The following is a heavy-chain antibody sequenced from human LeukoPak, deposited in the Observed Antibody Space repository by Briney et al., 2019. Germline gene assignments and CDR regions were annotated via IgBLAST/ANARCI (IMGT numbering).Heavy chain of an antibody. Sequence: GGSLRLSCAASGFTFSSYSMNWARQAPGKGLEWVSSISSSSSYIYYADSVKGRFTISRDNAKNSLYLQMNSLRAEDTAVYYCARDRSRAYDSSGPLDYWGQGTLVTVSS. V-gene: IGHV3-21*01. D-gene: IGHD3-22*01. CDR1: GFTFSSYS. CDR2: ISSSSSYI. J-gene: IGHJ4*02. CDR3: ARDRSRAYDSSGPLDY.